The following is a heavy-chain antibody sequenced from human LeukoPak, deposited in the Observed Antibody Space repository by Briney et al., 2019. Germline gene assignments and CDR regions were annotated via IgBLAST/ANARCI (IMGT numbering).Heavy chain of an antibody. CDR1: GFAFSSYW. CDR2: INSDGSST. V-gene: IGHV3-74*01. Sequence: GGSLRLFCAASGFAFSSYWMHWVRQSPGKGLVWVSRINSDGSSTSYADSVEGRFTLSRHDAKITLYLQMKTQRAEDTAVYLCARVLGVPIAYWGKGTLVTVSS. D-gene: IGHD3-3*01. J-gene: IGHJ4*02. CDR3: ARVLGVPIAY.